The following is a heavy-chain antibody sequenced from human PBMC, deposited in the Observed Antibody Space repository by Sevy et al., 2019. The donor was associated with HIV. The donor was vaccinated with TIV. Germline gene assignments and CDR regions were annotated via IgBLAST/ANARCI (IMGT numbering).Heavy chain of an antibody. D-gene: IGHD3-22*01. Sequence: SLRLSCAASGFTFDDYAMHWVRQAPGKGLEWVSGISWNSGSIGYADSVKGRFTISRDNAKNSLYLQMNSLRAEDTALYYCAKDKRYYDSSALFDIWGQGTMVTVSS. V-gene: IGHV3-9*01. CDR1: GFTFDDYA. J-gene: IGHJ3*02. CDR3: AKDKRYYDSSALFDI. CDR2: ISWNSGSI.